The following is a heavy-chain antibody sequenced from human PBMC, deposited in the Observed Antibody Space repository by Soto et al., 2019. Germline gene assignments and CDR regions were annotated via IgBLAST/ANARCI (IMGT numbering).Heavy chain of an antibody. CDR1: GFTFKESA. J-gene: IGHJ4*02. CDR3: AKGRGSGWAWYFDN. Sequence: EVRLLEAGGGLKQPGGSLRLSCAASGFTFKESAMNWVRQAPGKGLEWVASISDTGASTWYAESVRGRLSISRDNSKNTLYLQRNSLGGEGTAVYYCAKGRGSGWAWYFDNWGQGTLVTVSS. D-gene: IGHD6-19*01. V-gene: IGHV3-23*01. CDR2: ISDTGAST.